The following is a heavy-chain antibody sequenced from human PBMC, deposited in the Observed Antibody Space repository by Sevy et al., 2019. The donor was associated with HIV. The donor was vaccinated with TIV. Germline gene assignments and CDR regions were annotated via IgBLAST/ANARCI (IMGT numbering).Heavy chain of an antibody. V-gene: IGHV1-24*01. D-gene: IGHD2-21*01. CDR3: TGCGDGGGMDV. J-gene: IGHJ6*02. CDR2: FDPEDGEA. Sequence: ASVKVSCKVYGYTLTELSMHWVRQAPGKGLEWMGCFDPEDGEAIYPQSFQGRVTLTEVTSTDTAYMELSGPRSDDTAVYYCTGCGDGGGMDVWGQGTTVTVSS. CDR1: GYTLTELS.